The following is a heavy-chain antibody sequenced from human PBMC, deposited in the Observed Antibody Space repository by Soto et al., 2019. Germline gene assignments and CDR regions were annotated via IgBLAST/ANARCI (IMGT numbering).Heavy chain of an antibody. D-gene: IGHD1-26*01. CDR1: GYTFTTYG. V-gene: IGHV1-46*03. CDR2: INPSGGST. Sequence: ASVKVSCKASGYTFTTYGISWVRQAPGQGLEWMGIINPSGGSTSYAQKFQGRVTMTRDTSTSTVYMELSSLRSEDTAVYYCARGGPKQEGATRYWGQGTLVTVSS. J-gene: IGHJ4*02. CDR3: ARGGPKQEGATRY.